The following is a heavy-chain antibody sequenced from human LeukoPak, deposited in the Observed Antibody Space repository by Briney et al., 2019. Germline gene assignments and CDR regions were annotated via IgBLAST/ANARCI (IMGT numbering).Heavy chain of an antibody. CDR1: GGTFSSYA. CDR2: IIPILGIA. D-gene: IGHD4-17*01. V-gene: IGHV1-69*04. CDR3: ARDYGDSSYYFDY. Sequence: GASVKVSCKASGGTFSSYAISWVRQAPGQGLEWMGRIIPILGIANYAQKFQGRVTITADKSTSTAYMELSSLRSEDTAVYYCARDYGDSSYYFDYWGQGTLVTVSS. J-gene: IGHJ4*02.